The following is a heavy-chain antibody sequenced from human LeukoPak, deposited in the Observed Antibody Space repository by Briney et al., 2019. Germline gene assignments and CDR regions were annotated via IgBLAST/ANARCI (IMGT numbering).Heavy chain of an antibody. CDR2: IYSGGST. J-gene: IGHJ4*02. CDR1: GFTVSANY. V-gene: IGHV3-53*01. Sequence: GGSLRLSCAASGFTVSANYMSWVRQAPGKGLEWVAVIYSGGSTDYADSVKGRFTISRDNSKNTMHLQMNSLRAEDTAVYYCARFPPVGDHDNWGQGTLVTVSS. D-gene: IGHD3-22*01. CDR3: ARFPPVGDHDN.